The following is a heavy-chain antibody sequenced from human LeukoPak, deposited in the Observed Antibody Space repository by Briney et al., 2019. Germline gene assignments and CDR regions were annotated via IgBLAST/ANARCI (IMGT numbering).Heavy chain of an antibody. J-gene: IGHJ3*02. V-gene: IGHV5-51*01. Sequence: GESLKISCKGSGYSFTSYWIGWVRQMPGKGLEWMGIIYPGDSDTRYSPSFQGQVTISADKSISTAYLQWSSLKASDTAMYYCAGVYCSSTSCSSWGDAFDIWGQGTMVTVSS. D-gene: IGHD2-2*01. CDR3: AGVYCSSTSCSSWGDAFDI. CDR1: GYSFTSYW. CDR2: IYPGDSDT.